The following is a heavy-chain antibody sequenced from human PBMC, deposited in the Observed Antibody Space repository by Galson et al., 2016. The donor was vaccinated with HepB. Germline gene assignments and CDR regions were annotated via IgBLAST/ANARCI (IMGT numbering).Heavy chain of an antibody. V-gene: IGHV1-69*13. D-gene: IGHD4-17*01. CDR3: ARDVTLVTTGWPDS. CDR1: GGTLSSNA. CDR2: IIPLLGKV. Sequence: SVKVSCKASGGTLSSNALSWVRQAPGQGFEWMGGIIPLLGKVNYAQKFQGRVTMTADDSTSTAYMELSSLRSEDTAVYYCARDVTLVTTGWPDSGGQGTLLTVSP. J-gene: IGHJ5*01.